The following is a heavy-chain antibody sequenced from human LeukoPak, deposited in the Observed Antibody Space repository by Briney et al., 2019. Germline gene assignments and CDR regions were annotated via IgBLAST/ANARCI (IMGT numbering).Heavy chain of an antibody. V-gene: IGHV3-48*03. J-gene: IGHJ4*02. CDR3: ASGYYDFWSGYYTYYFDY. CDR2: ISSSGSTI. D-gene: IGHD3-3*01. Sequence: GGSLRLSCAASGFTFSSYGMNWVRQAPGKGLEWVSYISSSGSTIYYADSVKGRFTISRDNAKNSLYLQMNSLRAEDTAVYYCASGYYDFWSGYYTYYFDYWGQGTLVTVSS. CDR1: GFTFSSYG.